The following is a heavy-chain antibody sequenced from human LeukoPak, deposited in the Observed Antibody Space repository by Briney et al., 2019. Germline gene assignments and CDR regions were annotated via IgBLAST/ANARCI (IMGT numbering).Heavy chain of an antibody. CDR1: GGSFSGYY. Sequence: LETLSLTCAVYGGSFSGYYWSWIRQPPGKGLEWIGEINHSGSTNYNPSLKSRVTISVDTSKNQFSLKLSSVTAADTAVYYCASGYSYGYDYWGQGTLVTVSS. V-gene: IGHV4-34*01. CDR3: ASGYSYGYDY. D-gene: IGHD5-18*01. J-gene: IGHJ4*02. CDR2: INHSGST.